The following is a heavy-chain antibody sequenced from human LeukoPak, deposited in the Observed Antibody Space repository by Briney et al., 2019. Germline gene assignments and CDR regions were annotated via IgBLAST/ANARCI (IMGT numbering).Heavy chain of an antibody. Sequence: ASVKVSCTASGGTFSSYAISWVRQAPGQGLEWMGGIIPIFGTANYAQKFQGRVTITADESTSTAYMELSSLRSEDTAVYYCARARDGVTTFDYWGQGTLVTVSS. CDR1: GGTFSSYA. CDR3: ARARDGVTTFDY. J-gene: IGHJ4*02. V-gene: IGHV1-69*13. CDR2: IIPIFGTA. D-gene: IGHD4-11*01.